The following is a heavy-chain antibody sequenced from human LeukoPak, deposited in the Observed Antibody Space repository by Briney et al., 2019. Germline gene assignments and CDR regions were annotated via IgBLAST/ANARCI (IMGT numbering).Heavy chain of an antibody. J-gene: IGHJ4*02. CDR1: GYTFTNYV. D-gene: IGHD3-10*01. Sequence: GASAKVSCKASGYTFTNYVIHWVRQAPGQRLEWMGWIDAGNGDTKYSQNFQGSVSITRDTSASTGYMELSRLRSEDTAVYYCAAYTSGGEGDHWGQGTLVTVSS. CDR3: AAYTSGGEGDH. V-gene: IGHV1-3*01. CDR2: IDAGNGDT.